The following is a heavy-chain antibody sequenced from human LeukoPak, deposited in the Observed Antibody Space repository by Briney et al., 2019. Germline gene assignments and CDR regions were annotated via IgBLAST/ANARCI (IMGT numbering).Heavy chain of an antibody. CDR3: ARTYGGNSPFDY. Sequence: ASVKVSCKASGYTFTTYYMHWVRQAPGRGLEWMGIIHPSAGSTSYAQKFQGRVTMTRDTSTSTVYIEMSSLRSEDTAMYYCARTYGGNSPFDYWGQGTLVTVSS. CDR2: IHPSAGST. D-gene: IGHD4-23*01. V-gene: IGHV1-46*01. CDR1: GYTFTTYY. J-gene: IGHJ4*02.